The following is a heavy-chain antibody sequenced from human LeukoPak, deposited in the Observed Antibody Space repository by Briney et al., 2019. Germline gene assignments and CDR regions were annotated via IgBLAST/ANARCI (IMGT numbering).Heavy chain of an antibody. J-gene: IGHJ3*02. D-gene: IGHD1-26*01. V-gene: IGHV3-30*03. CDR2: ISYDGSNK. CDR1: GFTFSSYG. CDR3: ARVSIELELNDALDI. Sequence: HSGGSLRLSCAASGFTFSSYGMHWVRQAPGKGLEWVAVISYDGSNKYYADSVKGRFTISRDNSKNTLYLQMNSLRAEDTAVYYCARVSIELELNDALDIWGQGTMVTVSS.